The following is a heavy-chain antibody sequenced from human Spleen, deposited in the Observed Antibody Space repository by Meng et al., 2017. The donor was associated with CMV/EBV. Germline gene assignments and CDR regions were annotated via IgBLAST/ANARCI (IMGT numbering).Heavy chain of an antibody. Sequence: ASVKVSCKASGYTFTNYDINWVRQATGQGLEWMGWMNPNTSNTVYSQKFQGRVTITRNTPTSTAYMELSNLRSEDTAVYFCARDTVTTGMDVWGQGTTVTVSS. CDR3: ARDTVTTGMDV. CDR2: MNPNTSNT. CDR1: GYTFTNYD. V-gene: IGHV1-8*01. J-gene: IGHJ6*02. D-gene: IGHD4-17*01.